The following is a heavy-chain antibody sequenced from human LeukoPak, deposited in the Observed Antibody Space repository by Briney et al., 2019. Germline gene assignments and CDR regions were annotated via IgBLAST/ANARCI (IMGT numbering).Heavy chain of an antibody. CDR1: APFSGCYS. Sequence: GRSRRPSSAAAAPFSGCYSMRWVRQPAGRVLGWVAGLNRTGAYKYYAHSVKGRVTIARDNSKDTVSLQMNSLRAEASAIYYCVKDRPSDTCMLMDAWHQATTVTVSS. V-gene: IGHV3-23*01. J-gene: IGHJ6*02. D-gene: IGHD2-8*01. CDR2: LNRTGAYK. CDR3: VKDRPSDTCMLMDA.